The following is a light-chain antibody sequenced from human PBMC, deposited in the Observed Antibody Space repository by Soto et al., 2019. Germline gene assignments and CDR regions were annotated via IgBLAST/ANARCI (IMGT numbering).Light chain of an antibody. CDR2: LNS. CDR1: SSNIGAGYD. CDR3: QSYDSSLSAVV. V-gene: IGLV1-40*01. Sequence: QSVLTQPPSVSGAPGQRVTISCTGSSSNIGAGYDVHWYQHLPGTAPKLLIYLNSDRPSGVPDRLSGSRSGTSASLSISGLQAEDEGDYSCQSYDSSLSAVVFGGGTQLTVL. J-gene: IGLJ2*01.